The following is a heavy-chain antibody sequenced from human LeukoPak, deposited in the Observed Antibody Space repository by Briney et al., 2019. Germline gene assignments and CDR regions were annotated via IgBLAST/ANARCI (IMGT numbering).Heavy chain of an antibody. V-gene: IGHV3-23*01. J-gene: IGHJ4*02. D-gene: IGHD3-22*01. CDR1: GLTFSSYA. Sequence: PGGSLRLSCAVSGLTFSSYAMTWVRQAPGKGLEWVSTIRGSGDNTYHADSVKARLTISRDNSKSTLYLQMNSLRAEDTAVYYCAKGPQSSAQYHFDYWGQGTLVTVSS. CDR2: IRGSGDNT. CDR3: AKGPQSSAQYHFDY.